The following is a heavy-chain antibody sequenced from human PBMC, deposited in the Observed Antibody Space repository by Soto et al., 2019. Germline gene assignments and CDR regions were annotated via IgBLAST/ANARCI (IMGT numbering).Heavy chain of an antibody. CDR1: GGSISSYY. V-gene: IGHV4-59*01. CDR2: IYYSGST. J-gene: IGHJ4*02. D-gene: IGHD2-2*01. Sequence: SETLSLTCTVSGGSISSYYWSWIRQPPGKGLEWIGYIYYSGSTNYNPSLKSRVTISVDTSKNQFSLKLSSVTAADTAVYYCARCRVVPAANYFDYWGQGTLVTVSS. CDR3: ARCRVVPAANYFDY.